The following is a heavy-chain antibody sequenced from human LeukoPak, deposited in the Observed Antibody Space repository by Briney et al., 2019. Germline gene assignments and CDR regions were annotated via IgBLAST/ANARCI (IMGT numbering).Heavy chain of an antibody. CDR2: ISGSGDTT. Sequence: PGGSLRLSCAASGFTFSSYAMGWVRQAPGKGLEWVSSISGSGDTTYYADSVKGRFTISRDNSENTLYLQMNSLRAEDTAVYYCARDIIAEAGTYFQHWGQGTLVTVSS. CDR1: GFTFSSYA. CDR3: ARDIIAEAGTYFQH. D-gene: IGHD6-13*01. J-gene: IGHJ1*01. V-gene: IGHV3-23*01.